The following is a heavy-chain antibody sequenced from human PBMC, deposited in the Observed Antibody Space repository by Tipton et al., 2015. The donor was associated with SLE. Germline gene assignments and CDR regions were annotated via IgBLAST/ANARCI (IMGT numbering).Heavy chain of an antibody. CDR1: GYTFTSYY. CDR2: INPSGGST. V-gene: IGHV1-46*01. J-gene: IGHJ4*02. D-gene: IGHD4-17*01. Sequence: QSGPEVKKPGASVKVSCKASGYTFTSYYMHWVRQAPGQGLEWMGIINPSGGSTSYAQKFQGSITMTRDTSTSTVYMELSSLRSEDTAVYYCARDSSTVTTCDYWGQGTLVTVSS. CDR3: ARDSSTVTTCDY.